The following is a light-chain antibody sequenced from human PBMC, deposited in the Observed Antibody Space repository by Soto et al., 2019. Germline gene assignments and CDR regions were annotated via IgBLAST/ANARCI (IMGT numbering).Light chain of an antibody. CDR2: DDS. Sequence: QSALTQPASVSGSPGQSIIISCTGTSSDVGNYNLVSWYQQHPGKAPKLMIYDDSQRPSGVSNRFSGSKSGNTASLTISGLQAEDEADYYCCSYAGSSTLVFGGGTKLTVL. J-gene: IGLJ2*01. V-gene: IGLV2-23*01. CDR3: CSYAGSSTLV. CDR1: SSDVGNYNL.